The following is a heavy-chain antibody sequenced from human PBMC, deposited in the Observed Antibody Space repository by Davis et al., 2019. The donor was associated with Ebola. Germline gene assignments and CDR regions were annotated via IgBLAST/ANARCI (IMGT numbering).Heavy chain of an antibody. CDR1: GFTFSTHA. V-gene: IGHV3-23*01. D-gene: IGHD1-26*01. CDR3: AKEVEGAKVAMNYFDV. Sequence: PGGSLRLSCAASGFTFSTHAMTWVRQAPGKGLEWVSAISAPGGSKYYAQSVKGRFTISRDNPKNILFLQMNSLRDEDTAIYYCAKEVEGAKVAMNYFDVWGQGALVTVSS. J-gene: IGHJ4*02. CDR2: ISAPGGSK.